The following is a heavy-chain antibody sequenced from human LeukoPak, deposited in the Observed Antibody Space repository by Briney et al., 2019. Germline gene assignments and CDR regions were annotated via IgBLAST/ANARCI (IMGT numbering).Heavy chain of an antibody. Sequence: GGSLRLSCAASGFTFSSYWMHWVRQAPGKGLVWVSRINSDGSSTSYADSVKGLFTISRDNAKNTLYLRMNSLRAEDTAVYYCARELNTNYFDYWGQGTLVTVSS. CDR2: INSDGSST. V-gene: IGHV3-74*01. D-gene: IGHD1-26*01. J-gene: IGHJ4*02. CDR1: GFTFSSYW. CDR3: ARELNTNYFDY.